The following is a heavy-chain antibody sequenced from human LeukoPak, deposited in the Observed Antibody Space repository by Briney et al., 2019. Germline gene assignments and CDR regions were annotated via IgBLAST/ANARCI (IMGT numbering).Heavy chain of an antibody. CDR1: VGSSSGYY. D-gene: IGHD5-24*01. Sequence: RSSETLSLTCAVYVGSSSGYYWSWIRQPPGKGLEWIGEFNHSGSTNYSPSLKSRVTISADTSKNQFSLKLSSVIAADTAVYYCARERGRDGFKTFDYWGQRTLATVSS. V-gene: IGHV4-34*01. J-gene: IGHJ4*02. CDR2: FNHSGST. CDR3: ARERGRDGFKTFDY.